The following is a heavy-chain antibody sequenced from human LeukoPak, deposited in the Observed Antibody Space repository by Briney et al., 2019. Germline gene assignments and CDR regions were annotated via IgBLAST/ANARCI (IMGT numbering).Heavy chain of an antibody. Sequence: GGSLRLSCAASGFTFSSYAMSWVRQAPGKGLEWVSSISGSGGSTYYADSVKGRFTISRDNSKNTLYLQMNSLRAEDTAVYYCAKSKRGYVWGSYRAPYYWGQGTLVTVSS. D-gene: IGHD3-16*02. CDR1: GFTFSSYA. J-gene: IGHJ4*02. CDR3: AKSKRGYVWGSYRAPYY. CDR2: ISGSGGST. V-gene: IGHV3-23*01.